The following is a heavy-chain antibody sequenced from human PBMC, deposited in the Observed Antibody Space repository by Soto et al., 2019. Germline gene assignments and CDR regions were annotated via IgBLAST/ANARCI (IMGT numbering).Heavy chain of an antibody. D-gene: IGHD6-19*01. Sequence: ASGKVSCKASGYTFTSYDINWVRQATGQGLEWMGWMNPNSGNTGYAQKFQGRVTMTRNTSISTAYMELSSLRSEDTAVYYCARGAPIVIAVAGTWWFDPWGQGTLVTSPQ. CDR3: ARGAPIVIAVAGTWWFDP. CDR1: GYTFTSYD. J-gene: IGHJ5*02. CDR2: MNPNSGNT. V-gene: IGHV1-8*01.